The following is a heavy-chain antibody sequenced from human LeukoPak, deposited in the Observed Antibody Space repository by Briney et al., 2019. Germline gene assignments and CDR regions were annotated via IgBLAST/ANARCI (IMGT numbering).Heavy chain of an antibody. CDR2: ISYDGSNK. CDR3: AKHDYGDYVIYYYMDV. Sequence: GGSLRLSCAASGFTFSSYAMHWVRQAPGKGLEWVAVISYDGSNKYYADSVKGRFTISRDNSKNTLYLQMNSLRAEDTAVYYCAKHDYGDYVIYYYMDVWGKGTTVTISS. V-gene: IGHV3-30*04. D-gene: IGHD4-17*01. CDR1: GFTFSSYA. J-gene: IGHJ6*03.